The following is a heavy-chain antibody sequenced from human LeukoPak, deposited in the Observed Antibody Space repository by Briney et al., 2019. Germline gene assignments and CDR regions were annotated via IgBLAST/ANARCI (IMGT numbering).Heavy chain of an antibody. CDR1: GFTFSSYA. V-gene: IGHV3-23*01. CDR2: ISGSGGTT. J-gene: IGHJ4*02. CDR3: AKGSYYYDSSGYHYYFDY. D-gene: IGHD3-22*01. Sequence: GGSLRLSCAASGFTFSSYAMSWVRQAPGKGLEWVSAISGSGGTTYYADSVKGRFTISRDNSKNPLYLQMNSLRAEDTAVYYFAKGSYYYDSSGYHYYFDYWGQGTLVTVSS.